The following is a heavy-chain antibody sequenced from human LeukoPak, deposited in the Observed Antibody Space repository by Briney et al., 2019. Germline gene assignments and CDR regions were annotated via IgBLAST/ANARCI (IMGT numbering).Heavy chain of an antibody. J-gene: IGHJ4*02. Sequence: PSETLSLTCAVYGGSFSGYYWSWIHQPPGKGLEWIGEINHSGSTNYNPSLKSRVTISVDTSKNQFSLKLSSVTAADTAVYYCARGGLSRPYDYWGQGTLVTVSS. CDR1: GGSFSGYY. V-gene: IGHV4-34*01. CDR2: INHSGST. D-gene: IGHD1-1*01. CDR3: ARGGLSRPYDY.